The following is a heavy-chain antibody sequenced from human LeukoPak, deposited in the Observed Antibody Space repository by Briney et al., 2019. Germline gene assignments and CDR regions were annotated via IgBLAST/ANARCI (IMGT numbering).Heavy chain of an antibody. V-gene: IGHV1-2*02. CDR1: GYTFIGYY. J-gene: IGHJ5*02. D-gene: IGHD2-21*02. CDR3: ARDLITYCGGDCYSNT. Sequence: GASVKVSCKASGYTFIGYYMHWVRQAPGQGLEWMGWINPNSGGTNYAQKLQGRVTMTTDTSTSTAYMELRSLRSDDTAVYYCARDLITYCGGDCYSNTWGQGTLVTVSS. CDR2: INPNSGGT.